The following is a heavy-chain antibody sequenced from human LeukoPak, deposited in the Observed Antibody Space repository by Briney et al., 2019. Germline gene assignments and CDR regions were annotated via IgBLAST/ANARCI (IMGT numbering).Heavy chain of an antibody. CDR3: ASIVGGYFDY. CDR2: IYYSGST. J-gene: IGHJ4*02. Sequence: SETLSLTCTVSGGSISSYYWSWIRQPPGKRLEWIGYIYYSGSTNYNPSLKSRVTISVDTSKNQFSLRLSSVTAADTAVYYCASIVGGYFDYWGQGTLVTVSS. CDR1: GGSISSYY. D-gene: IGHD1-26*01. V-gene: IGHV4-59*01.